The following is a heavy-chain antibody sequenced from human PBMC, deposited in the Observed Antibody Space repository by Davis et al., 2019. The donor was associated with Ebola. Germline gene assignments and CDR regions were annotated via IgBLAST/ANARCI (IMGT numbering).Heavy chain of an antibody. CDR3: ARHAWYCSSTSCINWFDP. Sequence: MPSEALSLTCTVSGGSISSYYWSWIRQPPGKGLEWIGYIYYSGSTNYNPSLKSRVTIPVDTSKNQFSLKLSSVTAAGTAVYYCARHAWYCSSTSCINWFDPWGQGTLVTVSS. CDR1: GGSISSYY. D-gene: IGHD2-2*01. V-gene: IGHV4-59*08. CDR2: IYYSGST. J-gene: IGHJ5*02.